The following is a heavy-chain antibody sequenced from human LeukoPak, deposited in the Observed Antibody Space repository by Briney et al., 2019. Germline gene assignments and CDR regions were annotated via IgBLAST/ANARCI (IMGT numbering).Heavy chain of an antibody. Sequence: SETLSLTCTVSGGSISSSSYYWGWIRQPPGQGLEWIVSSYYSGTTYDNPALRRLFTMSVATSKNQFSLKLSSVTAADTAVYSCARPPQALVSHHFDHWGQGTLVTVSS. CDR2: SYYSGTT. CDR3: ARPPQALVSHHFDH. CDR1: GGSISSSSYY. V-gene: IGHV4-39*01. J-gene: IGHJ4*02. D-gene: IGHD2-8*02.